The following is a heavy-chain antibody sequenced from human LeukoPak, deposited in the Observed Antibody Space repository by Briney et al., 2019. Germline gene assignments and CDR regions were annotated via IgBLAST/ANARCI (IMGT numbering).Heavy chain of an antibody. CDR1: GFTFSSYA. D-gene: IGHD2-15*01. CDR2: ISYDGSNK. CDR3: ARVGYCSGGSCYPAWYYYGMDV. Sequence: GGSLRLSCAASGFTFSSYAMHWVRQAPGKGLEWVAVISYDGSNKYYADSVKGRFTISRDNSKNTLYLQMNSLRAEDTAVYYCARVGYCSGGSCYPAWYYYGMDVWGQGTTVTVSS. J-gene: IGHJ6*02. V-gene: IGHV3-30-3*01.